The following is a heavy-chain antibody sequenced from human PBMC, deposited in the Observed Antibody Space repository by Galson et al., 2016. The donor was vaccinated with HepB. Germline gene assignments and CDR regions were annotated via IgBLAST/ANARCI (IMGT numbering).Heavy chain of an antibody. CDR2: ISWDGGST. CDR3: TKDFGHGYCMNV. J-gene: IGHJ6*02. V-gene: IGHV3-43*01. CDR1: GFTFDDYM. D-gene: IGHD2-8*01. Sequence: SLRLSCAASGFTFDDYMMHWVRQAPGKGLEWVSLISWDGGSTDYADSVKSRFTISRDNSKNSLYLQMNSLRTEDTALYYCTKDFGHGYCMNVWGQGTTVTVSS.